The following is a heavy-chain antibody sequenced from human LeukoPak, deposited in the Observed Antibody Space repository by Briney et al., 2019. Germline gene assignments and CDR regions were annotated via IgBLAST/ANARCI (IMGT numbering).Heavy chain of an antibody. CDR3: ARAPSGDYFDC. J-gene: IGHJ4*02. V-gene: IGHV4-59*08. D-gene: IGHD7-27*01. CDR2: IYYSGSP. CDR1: GGSINSYY. Sequence: SETLSLTCTVSGGSINSYYWSWIRQPPGKGLEWVGYIYYSGSPTYNPSLKSRVAISIHTSKKHFSLKLSSVTAADAAVYYCARAPSGDYFDCWGRGTLVTVSS.